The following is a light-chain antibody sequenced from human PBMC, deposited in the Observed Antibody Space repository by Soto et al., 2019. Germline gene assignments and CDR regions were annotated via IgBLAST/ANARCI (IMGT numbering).Light chain of an antibody. CDR1: SSDVGFYNF. CDR3: ASYAGTRLFV. V-gene: IGLV2-8*01. CDR2: EVT. J-gene: IGLJ1*01. Sequence: LTQPPSASGSPGQSLTISCTGTSSDVGFYNFVSWYQQRPGKAPKLVIYEVTKRPSGVPDRFSGSKSGSTASLTVSGLQADDEADYYCASYAGTRLFVFGSGTKVTVL.